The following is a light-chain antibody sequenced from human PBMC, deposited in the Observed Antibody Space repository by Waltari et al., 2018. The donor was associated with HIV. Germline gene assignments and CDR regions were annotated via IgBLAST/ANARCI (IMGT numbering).Light chain of an antibody. Sequence: QSVLTQPPSVSAAPGQKVTISCSGSSSNIGINYVSWYRQLPGNAPNLRIYDNDKRPSGIPDRFSGSKYGTSATLGINGLQTGDEADYYCGTWDSSLSVWLFGGGTKLSVL. CDR1: SSNIGINY. V-gene: IGLV1-51*01. CDR2: DND. J-gene: IGLJ2*01. CDR3: GTWDSSLSVWL.